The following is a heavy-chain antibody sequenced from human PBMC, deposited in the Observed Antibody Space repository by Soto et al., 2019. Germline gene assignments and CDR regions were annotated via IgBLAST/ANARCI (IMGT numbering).Heavy chain of an antibody. J-gene: IGHJ4*02. CDR1: GGSFSGYY. CDR2: INHSGGT. D-gene: IGHD1-26*01. V-gene: IGHV4-34*02. Sequence: QVQLQQCGAGLLKPSETLSLTCAVYGGSFSGYYWSWIRQPPVKGLEWIGEINHSGGTNYNPSLKSRVTISVDTSKNQFSLKLSSVTAADTAVFYCARLRWEQPWVFDYWGQGTLVTVSS. CDR3: ARLRWEQPWVFDY.